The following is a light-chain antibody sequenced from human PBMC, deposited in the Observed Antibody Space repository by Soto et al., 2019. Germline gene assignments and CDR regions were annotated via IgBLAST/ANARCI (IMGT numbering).Light chain of an antibody. Sequence: EIWLTQSPATLSLSPGERATLSCRASQSISSYLAWYQQKPGQAPRLLIYNASNRATGIPARLSGSASGTDFPLTISSLEPEDFAVYYCQQRSDWLTFGGGTKVDIK. CDR1: QSISSY. V-gene: IGKV3-11*01. CDR2: NAS. CDR3: QQRSDWLT. J-gene: IGKJ4*01.